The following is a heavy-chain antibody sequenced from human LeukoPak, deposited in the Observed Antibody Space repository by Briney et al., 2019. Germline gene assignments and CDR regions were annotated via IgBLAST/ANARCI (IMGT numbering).Heavy chain of an antibody. CDR1: GGSISSSTYN. D-gene: IGHD2/OR15-2a*01. CDR2: IHYRGAT. J-gene: IGHJ5*02. CDR3: ATDFDTTGLQGFDP. Sequence: LTRTVSGGSISSSTYNWAWIRQPPGKGLGGTGSIHYRGATYYNSSLKSRVIMSADTSENQFSLKLTSATAADTALYYCATDFDTTGLQGFDPWGQGTLVTVSS. V-gene: IGHV4-39*02.